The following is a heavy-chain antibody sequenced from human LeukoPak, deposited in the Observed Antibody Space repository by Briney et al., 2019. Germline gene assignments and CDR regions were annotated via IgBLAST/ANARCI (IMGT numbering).Heavy chain of an antibody. V-gene: IGHV4-39*07. J-gene: IGHJ4*02. CDR3: ARERQMLIDY. CDR1: GGSISRSSYY. CDR2: IYYSGST. Sequence: ASETLSLTCTVSGGSISRSSYYWGWIRQPPGKGLEWIGSIYYSGSTYYNPSLKSRVTISVDTSKNQFSLKLSSVTAADTAVYYCARERQMLIDYWGQGTLVTVSS. D-gene: IGHD3-10*02.